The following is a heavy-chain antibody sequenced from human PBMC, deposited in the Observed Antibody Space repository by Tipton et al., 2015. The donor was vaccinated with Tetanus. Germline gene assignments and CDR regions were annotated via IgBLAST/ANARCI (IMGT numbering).Heavy chain of an antibody. CDR3: ARDPYYNGGGYFDY. CDR1: GGTFNAGGYL. D-gene: IGHD3-10*01. CDR2: IYYTALT. Sequence: TLSLTCAVYGGTFNAGGYLWTWVRQHPGRGLEWIGNIYYTALTSYTPSLNSRVSISVDTSKNHFSLRLTSVTAADMAVYFCARDPYYNGGGYFDYWGQGTLVTVSS. J-gene: IGHJ4*02. V-gene: IGHV4-31*11.